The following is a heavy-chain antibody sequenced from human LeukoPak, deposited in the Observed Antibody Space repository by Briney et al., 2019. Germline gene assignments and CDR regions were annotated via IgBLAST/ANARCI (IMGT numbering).Heavy chain of an antibody. CDR2: IRAYNGNT. Sequence: GASVKASCKASGYTFTSYGISWVRQAPGQGLEWMGWIRAYNGNTNYAQKLQGRVTMTTDTSTSTAYMELRSLRSDDTAVYYCASVTQLRSYYYYVMDVWGQGTTVTVSS. V-gene: IGHV1-18*01. J-gene: IGHJ6*02. D-gene: IGHD2-2*01. CDR3: ASVTQLRSYYYYVMDV. CDR1: GYTFTSYG.